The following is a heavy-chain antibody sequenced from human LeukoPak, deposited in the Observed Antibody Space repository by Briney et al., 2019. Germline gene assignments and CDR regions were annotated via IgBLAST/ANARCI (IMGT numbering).Heavy chain of an antibody. D-gene: IGHD2-15*01. CDR2: INPNSGGT. Sequence: GASVKVSCKASGYTFTGYYMHWVRQAPGQGLEWMGWINPNSGGTNYAQKFQGRVTMTRDTSISTAYMELSRLRSDETAVYYCARVVVAMSPYFDYWGQGTQVTVSS. CDR1: GYTFTGYY. CDR3: ARVVVAMSPYFDY. V-gene: IGHV1-2*02. J-gene: IGHJ4*02.